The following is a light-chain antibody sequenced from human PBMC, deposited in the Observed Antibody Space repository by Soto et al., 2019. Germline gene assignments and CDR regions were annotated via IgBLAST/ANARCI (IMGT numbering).Light chain of an antibody. V-gene: IGKV1-5*01. CDR1: QSISSW. CDR3: QQYNSYL. CDR2: DAS. Sequence: DIQMTQSPSTLSASVGARVTITCRASQSISSWLAWYQQKPGKAHKLLIYDASSLESGVPSRFSGSGSGTEFTLTISSLQPDDFATYYCQQYNSYLFGGGTKVEIK. J-gene: IGKJ4*01.